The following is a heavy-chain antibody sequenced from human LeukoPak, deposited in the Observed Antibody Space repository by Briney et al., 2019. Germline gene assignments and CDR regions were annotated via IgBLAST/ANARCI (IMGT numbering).Heavy chain of an antibody. CDR1: GYTFTGYY. CDR3: ARGEKTPDYYYYYGMDV. V-gene: IGHV1-2*04. CDR2: INPNSGGT. Sequence: ASVKVSCEASGYTFTGYYMHWVRQAPGQGLEWMGWINPNSGGTNYAQKFQGWVTMTRDTSISTAYMELSRLRSDDTAVYYCARGEKTPDYYYYYGMDVWGKGTTVTVSS. J-gene: IGHJ6*04.